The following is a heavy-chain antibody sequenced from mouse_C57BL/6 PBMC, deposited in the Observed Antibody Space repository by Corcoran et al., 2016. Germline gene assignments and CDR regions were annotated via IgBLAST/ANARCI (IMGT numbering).Heavy chain of an antibody. D-gene: IGHD1-1*01. Sequence: QIQLVQSGPELKKPGETVKISCKASGYTFTTYGMSWVKQAPGKGLKWMGWINTYSGVPTYADDFKGRFAFSLETSASTAYLQINNLKNEDTATYFCARESYYGSREFAYWGQGTLVTVSA. CDR2: INTYSGVP. CDR3: ARESYYGSREFAY. J-gene: IGHJ3*01. V-gene: IGHV9-3*01. CDR1: GYTFTTYG.